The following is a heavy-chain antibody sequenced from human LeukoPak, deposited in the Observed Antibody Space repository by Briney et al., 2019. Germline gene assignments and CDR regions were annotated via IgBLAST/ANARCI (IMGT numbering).Heavy chain of an antibody. Sequence: ASVKVSCKASGGTFSSYAISWVRQAPGQGLEWMGRIIPILGIANYAQKFQGRVTITADKSTSTAYMELSSLRSEDTAVYYCASPRLVPLDAFDLWGQGTMVTVSS. CDR3: ASPRLVPLDAFDL. V-gene: IGHV1-69*04. D-gene: IGHD6-19*01. CDR2: IIPILGIA. J-gene: IGHJ3*01. CDR1: GGTFSSYA.